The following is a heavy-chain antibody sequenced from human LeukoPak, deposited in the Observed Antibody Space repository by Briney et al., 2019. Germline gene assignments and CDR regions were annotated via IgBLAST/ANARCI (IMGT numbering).Heavy chain of an antibody. J-gene: IGHJ4*02. V-gene: IGHV3-23*01. D-gene: IGHD4-23*01. CDR3: AKGSAQWELYDY. CDR2: IVGDAVT. Sequence: PGGSLRLSCAASGFTFNSYAMSWVRQAPGKGLEWVSAIVGDAVTFYTDSVKGRFTISRDNSKNTLYLQMNGLRVEDTAIYCCAKGSAQWELYDYWGQGTLVTVSS. CDR1: GFTFNSYA.